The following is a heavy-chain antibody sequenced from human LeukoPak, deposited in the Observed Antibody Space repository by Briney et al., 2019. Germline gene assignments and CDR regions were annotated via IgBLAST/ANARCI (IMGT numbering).Heavy chain of an antibody. CDR2: INHSGST. CDR1: GGSFSGYY. CDR3: ARGRGAAAAGVLDY. J-gene: IGHJ4*02. D-gene: IGHD6-13*01. V-gene: IGHV4-34*01. Sequence: PSETLSLTCAVYGGSFSGYYWSWIRQPPGKGLEWIGEINHSGSTNYNPSLKSRVTISVDTSKNQFSLELSSVTAADTAVYYCARGRGAAAAGVLDYWGQGTLVTVSS.